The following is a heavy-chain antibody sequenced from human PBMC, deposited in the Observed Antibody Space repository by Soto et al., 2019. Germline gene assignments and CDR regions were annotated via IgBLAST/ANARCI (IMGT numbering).Heavy chain of an antibody. D-gene: IGHD6-13*01. CDR3: ARAPSPRIAAAGREFDY. CDR2: IYHSGST. Sequence: PSETLSLTCAVSGGSISSSNWWSWVRQPPGKGLEWIGEIYHSGSTNYNPSLKSRVTISVDKSKNQFSLKLSSVTAADTAVYYCARAPSPRIAAAGREFDYWGQGTLVTVSS. V-gene: IGHV4-4*02. J-gene: IGHJ4*02. CDR1: GGSISSSNW.